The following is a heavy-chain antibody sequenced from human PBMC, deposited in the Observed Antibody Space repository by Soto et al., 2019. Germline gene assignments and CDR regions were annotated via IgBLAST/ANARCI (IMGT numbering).Heavy chain of an antibody. CDR1: GGSISSGGYY. D-gene: IGHD2-2*03. Sequence: KPSETLSLTCTVSGGSISSGGYYWSWIRQHPGKGLEWIGYIYYSGSTYYNPSLKSRVTISVDTSKNQFSLKLSSVTAADTAVYYCARDWAPGYCSSTSCYGKKYYYYYGMDVWGQGTTVTVSS. CDR2: IYYSGST. CDR3: ARDWAPGYCSSTSCYGKKYYYYYGMDV. J-gene: IGHJ6*02. V-gene: IGHV4-31*03.